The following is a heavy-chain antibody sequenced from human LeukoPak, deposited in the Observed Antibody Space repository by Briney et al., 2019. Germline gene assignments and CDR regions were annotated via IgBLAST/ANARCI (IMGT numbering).Heavy chain of an antibody. CDR1: GGTFSSYA. V-gene: IGHV1-69*04. D-gene: IGHD1-14*01. CDR2: IIPILGIA. Sequence: SVKVSCKASGGTFSSYAISWVRQAPGQGLEWMGRIIPILGIANYAQKFQGRVTITADKSTSTAYMELSSLRSEDTAVYYCARARGAGPSATAYDYWGQGTLVTVSS. CDR3: ARARGAGPSATAYDY. J-gene: IGHJ4*02.